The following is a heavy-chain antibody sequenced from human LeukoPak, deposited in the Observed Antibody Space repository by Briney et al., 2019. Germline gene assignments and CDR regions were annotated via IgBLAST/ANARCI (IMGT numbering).Heavy chain of an antibody. CDR2: FDPEDGET. V-gene: IGHV1-24*01. D-gene: IGHD6-19*01. Sequence: ASVKVSCKVSGYTLTELSMHLVRQAPGKGLEWMGGFDPEDGETIYAQKFQGRVTMTEDTSTDTAYMELSSLRSEDTAVYYCATGWGGSGWYWLDYWGQGTLVTVSS. CDR1: GYTLTELS. J-gene: IGHJ4*02. CDR3: ATGWGGSGWYWLDY.